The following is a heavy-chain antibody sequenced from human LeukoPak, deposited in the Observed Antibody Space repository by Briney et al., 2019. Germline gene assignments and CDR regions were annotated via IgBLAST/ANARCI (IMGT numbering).Heavy chain of an antibody. Sequence: SETLSLTCTVSGGSISTSNYYWGWIRQPPGKGLEWIGTIYYSGSTYYNPSLRSRITISVDTSKNQFSLKMRSVTAADTAVYYCARPTSKLGSFDYWGQGTLVTVSS. CDR3: ARPTSKLGSFDY. D-gene: IGHD2/OR15-2a*01. CDR2: IYYSGST. J-gene: IGHJ4*02. CDR1: GGSISTSNYY. V-gene: IGHV4-39*01.